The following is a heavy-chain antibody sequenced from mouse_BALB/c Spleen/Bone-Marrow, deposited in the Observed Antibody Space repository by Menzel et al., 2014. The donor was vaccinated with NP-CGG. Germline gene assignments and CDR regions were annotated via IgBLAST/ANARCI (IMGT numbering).Heavy chain of an antibody. J-gene: IGHJ3*01. V-gene: IGHV1-7*01. D-gene: IGHD2-4*01. CDR2: INPSTGYT. CDR3: ARYPYYDYDGFAY. Sequence: QVHLQQPGAELAKPGASVKMSCKASGYTFTSYWMHWVKQRPGQGLEWIGYINPSTGYTEYNQKFKDKATLTADKSSSTAYMQLSSLTSEDSAVYYCARYPYYDYDGFAYWGQGTLVPVSA. CDR1: GYTFTSYW.